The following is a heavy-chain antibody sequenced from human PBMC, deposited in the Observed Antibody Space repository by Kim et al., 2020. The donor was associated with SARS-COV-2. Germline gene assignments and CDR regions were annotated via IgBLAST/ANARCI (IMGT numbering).Heavy chain of an antibody. J-gene: IGHJ5*02. CDR2: ISGSGGST. CDR3: AKSPYSGSSFGWFDP. Sequence: GGSLRLSCAASGFTFSSYAMSWVRQAPGKGLEWVSAISGSGGSTYYADSVKGRFTISRDNSKNTLYLQMNSLRAEDTAVYYCAKSPYSGSSFGWFDPWGQGTLVTVSS. CDR1: GFTFSSYA. V-gene: IGHV3-23*01. D-gene: IGHD1-26*01.